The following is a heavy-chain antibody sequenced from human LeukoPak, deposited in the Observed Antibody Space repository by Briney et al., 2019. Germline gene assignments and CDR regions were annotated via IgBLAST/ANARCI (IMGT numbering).Heavy chain of an antibody. CDR2: IYSGDST. Sequence: GGSLRLSCAASGFTISSNYMSWVRQAPGKGLEWVSIIYSGDSTYYADSVKGRFTISRDNSKNTLYLQMNSLRAEDTVVYYCARGLFWSGYLDYGMDVWGQGTTVTVSS. D-gene: IGHD3-3*01. V-gene: IGHV3-66*02. CDR3: ARGLFWSGYLDYGMDV. J-gene: IGHJ6*02. CDR1: GFTISSNY.